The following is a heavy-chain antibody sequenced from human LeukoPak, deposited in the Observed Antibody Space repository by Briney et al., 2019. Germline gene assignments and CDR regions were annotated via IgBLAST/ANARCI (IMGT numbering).Heavy chain of an antibody. J-gene: IGHJ2*01. CDR3: AKTPVPRPGDWWYFDL. CDR1: GFTFRNYA. CDR2: ISGSGDRT. Sequence: PGGSLRLSCAASGFTFRNYALTWVRQAPGKGLEWLSGISGSGDRTNYADSVKGRFTIPRDNFKNSLYLQMNNLRAEDTAVYYCAKTPVPRPGDWWYFDLWGRGTRVTVSS. D-gene: IGHD3/OR15-3a*01. V-gene: IGHV3-23*01.